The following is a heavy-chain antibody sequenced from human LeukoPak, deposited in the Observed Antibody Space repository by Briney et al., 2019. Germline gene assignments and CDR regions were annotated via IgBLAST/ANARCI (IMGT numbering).Heavy chain of an antibody. V-gene: IGHV1-2*02. CDR3: ARVFGRDWNLPLFDY. CDR1: GYTFTSYY. J-gene: IGHJ4*02. Sequence: GASVKVSCKASGYTFTSYYMHWVRQAPGQGLEWMGWINPNSGGTNYAQKFQGRVTMTRDTSISTAYMELSRLRSDDTAVYYCARVFGRDWNLPLFDYWGQGTLVTVSS. CDR2: INPNSGGT. D-gene: IGHD1-7*01.